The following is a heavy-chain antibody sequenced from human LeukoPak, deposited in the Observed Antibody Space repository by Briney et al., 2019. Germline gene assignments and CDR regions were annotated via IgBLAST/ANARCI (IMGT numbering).Heavy chain of an antibody. CDR3: ARVLTTVTTRAHGWFDP. D-gene: IGHD4-17*01. Sequence: SETLSLTCTVSGGSISNKYWSWIRQPPGKGLEWIGYIYYSGSTNYNPSLKSRVTILVDTSKNQFSLKLSSVTAADTAVYYCARVLTTVTTRAHGWFDPWGQGTLVTVSS. J-gene: IGHJ5*02. V-gene: IGHV4-59*01. CDR1: GGSISNKY. CDR2: IYYSGST.